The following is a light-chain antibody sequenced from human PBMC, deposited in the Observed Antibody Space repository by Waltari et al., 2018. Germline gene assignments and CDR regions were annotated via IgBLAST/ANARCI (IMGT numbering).Light chain of an antibody. J-gene: IGKJ4*01. CDR2: DTS. CDR3: QQGRILPLT. V-gene: IGKV3-11*01. Sequence: EIVLTQSPVTLSLSAGERATLSCRASESVFNYLAWYQQKPGQSPRLLIYDTSTRATGIPARFSCSGSGTDFTLTISNLEAEDFAFYYCQQGRILPLTFGGGTKVEIK. CDR1: ESVFNY.